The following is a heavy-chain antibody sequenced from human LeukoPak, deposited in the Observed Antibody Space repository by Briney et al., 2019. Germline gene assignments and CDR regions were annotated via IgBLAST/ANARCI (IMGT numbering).Heavy chain of an antibody. CDR1: GGSFSGYY. CDR2: INHSGST. D-gene: IGHD1-26*01. CDR3: ARENRELFSFDI. Sequence: PSETLSLTCAVYGGSFSGYYWCWIRQPPGKGLEWIGEINHSGSTNYNPSLKSRVTISVDTSKNQFSLKLSSVTAADTAVYYCARENRELFSFDIWGQGTMVTVSS. J-gene: IGHJ3*02. V-gene: IGHV4-34*01.